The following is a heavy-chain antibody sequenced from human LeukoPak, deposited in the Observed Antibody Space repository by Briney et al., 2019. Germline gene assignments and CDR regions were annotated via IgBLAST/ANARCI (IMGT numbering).Heavy chain of an antibody. V-gene: IGHV3-23*01. CDR1: GFTFSSYA. D-gene: IGHD6-13*01. CDR3: AKPPPDSSSWLFDY. CDR2: ITGSGGST. J-gene: IGHJ4*02. Sequence: GGSLRLSCAASGFTFSSYAMSWVRQAPGKGLGWVSTITGSGGSTYYADSVKGRFTISTDNSKNTLYLQMNSLRAEDTAVYYCAKPPPDSSSWLFDYWGQGTLVTVSS.